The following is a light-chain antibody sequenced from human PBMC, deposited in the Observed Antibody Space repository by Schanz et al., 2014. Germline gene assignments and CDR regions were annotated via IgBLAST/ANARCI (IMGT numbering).Light chain of an antibody. V-gene: IGLV1-44*01. CDR2: TNN. J-gene: IGLJ3*02. Sequence: QSVLTQPPSASGTPGQRVTISCSGARSNIGSNTVNWYQQLPGTAPKLLIYTNNQRPSGVPDRFSGSKSGTSASLAISGLQAEDEADYYCQSYDRSLSAWVFGGGTKLTVL. CDR1: RSNIGSNT. CDR3: QSYDRSLSAWV.